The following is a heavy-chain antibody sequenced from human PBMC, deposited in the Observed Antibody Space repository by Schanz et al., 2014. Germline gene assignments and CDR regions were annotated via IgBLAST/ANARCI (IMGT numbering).Heavy chain of an antibody. V-gene: IGHV3-30*18. CDR3: AKSYDTSGYSGFDY. J-gene: IGHJ4*02. Sequence: QVQLVESGGGVVQPGRSLRLSCAGSGFSFSDYGMHWVRQAPGRGLEWVAVISYHGSERYYADSVKGRFTISRDNSKNTLYMQMNSLRNEDTDVYFCAKSYDTSGYSGFDYWGQGTLVTVSS. CDR2: ISYHGSER. D-gene: IGHD3-22*01. CDR1: GFSFSDYG.